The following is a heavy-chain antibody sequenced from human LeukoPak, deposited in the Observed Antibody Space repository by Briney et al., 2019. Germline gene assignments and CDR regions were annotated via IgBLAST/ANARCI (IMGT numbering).Heavy chain of an antibody. CDR1: GGSISSYY. J-gene: IGHJ6*03. CDR3: ARGIGSYLYYYYYYMDV. V-gene: IGHV4-59*01. Sequence: KPSETLSLTCTVSGGSISSYYWRWIRQPPGKGLEWIGYIYYSGSTNYNHSLKSRATTSVDTSKTQFSLKLSSVTAADTDVYYCARGIGSYLYYYYYYMDVWGKGTTVTVSS. CDR2: IYYSGST. D-gene: IGHD1-26*01.